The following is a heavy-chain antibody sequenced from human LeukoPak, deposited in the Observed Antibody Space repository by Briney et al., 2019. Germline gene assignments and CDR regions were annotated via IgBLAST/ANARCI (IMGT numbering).Heavy chain of an antibody. D-gene: IGHD2-8*01. CDR1: GFTFSSYA. V-gene: IGHV3-23*01. Sequence: GGSLRLSCAASGFTFSSYAMSWARQAPGKGLEWVSAISGSGGSTYYADSVKGRFTISRDNSKNTLYLQMNSLRAEDTAVYYCAKGGGYPVIVLIDHWGQGTLVTVSS. CDR2: ISGSGGST. CDR3: AKGGGYPVIVLIDH. J-gene: IGHJ4*02.